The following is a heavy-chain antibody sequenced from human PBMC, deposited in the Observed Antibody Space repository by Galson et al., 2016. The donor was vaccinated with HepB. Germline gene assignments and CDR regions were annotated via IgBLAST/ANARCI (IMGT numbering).Heavy chain of an antibody. D-gene: IGHD3-10*01. J-gene: IGHJ6*02. V-gene: IGHV1-18*01. CDR1: GYTFTTYG. CDR2: ISGYNGNT. CDR3: AREAWNPRYYFNGMDV. Sequence: SVKVSCKASGYTFTTYGISWVRQAPGQGLEWMGWISGYNGNTHYAQKFQDRVTLTSDTSNGTAYMDLWSLTSDDTAVYYCAREAWNPRYYFNGMDVWGQGTTVTVSS.